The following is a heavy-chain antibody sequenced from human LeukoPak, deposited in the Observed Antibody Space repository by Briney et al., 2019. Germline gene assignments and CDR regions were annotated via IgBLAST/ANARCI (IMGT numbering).Heavy chain of an antibody. V-gene: IGHV1-18*04. CDR1: GYTFTNYG. D-gene: IGHD7-27*01. CDR2: INTYNGNT. Sequence: GASVKVSCKASGYTFTNYGISWVRQAPGQGLEWMGWINTYNGNTNYAQKFQGRVTMTTDTSTSTAYMELRSLRSDDTAVYYCARNSPRDEAGRQFLPGVLSLLSQCDNCFDPWGQGTLVSVSS. J-gene: IGHJ5*02. CDR3: ARNSPRDEAGRQFLPGVLSLLSQCDNCFDP.